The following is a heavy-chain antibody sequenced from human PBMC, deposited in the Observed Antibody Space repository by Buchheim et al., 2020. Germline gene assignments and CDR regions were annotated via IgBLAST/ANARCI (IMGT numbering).Heavy chain of an antibody. V-gene: IGHV4-59*01. CDR1: GGSMSSYY. CDR3: ARSPQREPRFDP. D-gene: IGHD1-14*01. Sequence: QVQLQESGPGLVKPSETLSLICTVSGGSMSSYYWNWIRQSPGKGLEWIGSSYYSGFTMYNPSLRGRVTISVDTSKNQFYLKLTSVTAADTAVYYCARSPQREPRFDPWGQGT. CDR2: SYYSGFT. J-gene: IGHJ5*02.